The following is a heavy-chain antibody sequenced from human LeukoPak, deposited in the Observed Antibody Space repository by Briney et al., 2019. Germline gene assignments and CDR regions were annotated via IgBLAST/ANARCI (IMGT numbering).Heavy chain of an antibody. D-gene: IGHD1-7*01. CDR1: GGSISSYY. Sequence: SETLSLTCTVSGGSISSYYWSWIRQPPGKGLEWIGYIYYSGSTNYNPSLKSRVTISVDTSKNQFSLKLSSVTAADTAVYYCASAQTGTIALDYWGQGTLVTVSS. CDR3: ASAQTGTIALDY. V-gene: IGHV4-59*08. J-gene: IGHJ4*02. CDR2: IYYSGST.